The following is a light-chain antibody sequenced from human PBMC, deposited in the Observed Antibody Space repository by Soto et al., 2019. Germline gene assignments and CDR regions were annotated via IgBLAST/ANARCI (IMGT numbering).Light chain of an antibody. CDR3: SSYAGSSSLL. CDR1: NSDVGGYNY. Sequence: QSALTQPPSVSGSPGQSVTISCTGTNSDVGGYNYVSWYQQHPGKAPNLMIYEVSKRPSGVPDRFSGSKSGNTASLTVSGLQAEDEGEYYCSSYAGSSSLLFGGGTKLTVL. J-gene: IGLJ2*01. CDR2: EVS. V-gene: IGLV2-8*01.